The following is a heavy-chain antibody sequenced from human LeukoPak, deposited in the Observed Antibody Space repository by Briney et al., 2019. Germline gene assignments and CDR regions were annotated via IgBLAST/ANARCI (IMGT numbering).Heavy chain of an antibody. CDR1: GGSISSSSYY. CDR2: IYYSGST. J-gene: IGHJ4*02. CDR3: ARGQGWLYRGSVDY. D-gene: IGHD1-26*01. Sequence: SETLSLTCTVSGGSISSSSYYWGWIRQPPGKGLEWIGSIYYSGSTYYNPSLKSRVTISVDTSKNQFSLKLSSVTAADTAVYYCARGQGWLYRGSVDYWGQGTLVTVSS. V-gene: IGHV4-39*01.